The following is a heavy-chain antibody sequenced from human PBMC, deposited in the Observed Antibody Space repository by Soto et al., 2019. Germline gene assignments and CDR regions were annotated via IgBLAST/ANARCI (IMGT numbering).Heavy chain of an antibody. CDR2: IYNSGST. CDR1: GGSISSSNW. J-gene: IGHJ6*02. CDR3: ARGSSSSWYPMGYYYGMDV. Sequence: SETLSLTFAVSGGSISSSNWWSWVRQTPGKGLEWIGEIYNSGSTNYNPSLKSRVTISVDKSKNQFSLKMSSVTAADTAVYYCARGSSSSWYPMGYYYGMDVWGQGTTVTVYS. V-gene: IGHV4-4*02. D-gene: IGHD6-13*01.